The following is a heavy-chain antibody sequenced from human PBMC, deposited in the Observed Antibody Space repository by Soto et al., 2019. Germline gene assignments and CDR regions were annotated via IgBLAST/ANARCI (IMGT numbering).Heavy chain of an antibody. CDR2: IYYSGST. Sequence: NPSETLSLTCTVSGGSISSSSYYWGWIRQPPGKGLEWIGSIYYSGSTYYNPSLKSRVTISVDTSKNQFSLKLSSVTAADTAVYYCARLLPAYYYDSSRAPVWGQGTLVTVSS. D-gene: IGHD3-22*01. J-gene: IGHJ4*02. V-gene: IGHV4-39*01. CDR3: ARLLPAYYYDSSRAPV. CDR1: GGSISSSSYY.